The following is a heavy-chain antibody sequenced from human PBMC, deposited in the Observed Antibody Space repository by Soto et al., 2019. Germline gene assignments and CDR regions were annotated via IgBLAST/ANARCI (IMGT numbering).Heavy chain of an antibody. CDR3: ARGRWQEWLVHLTYGMDV. J-gene: IGHJ6*02. Sequence: GGSLRLSCAASGFTFSSYAMHWVRQAPGKGLEWVAVISYDGSNKYYADSVKGRFTISRDNSKNTLYLQMNSLRAEDTAVYYCARGRWQEWLVHLTYGMDVWGQGTTVTVSS. CDR2: ISYDGSNK. V-gene: IGHV3-30-3*01. D-gene: IGHD6-19*01. CDR1: GFTFSSYA.